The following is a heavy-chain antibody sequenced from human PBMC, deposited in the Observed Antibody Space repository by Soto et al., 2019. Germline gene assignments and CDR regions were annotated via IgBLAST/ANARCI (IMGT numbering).Heavy chain of an antibody. D-gene: IGHD2-8*01. CDR3: ARQGSNGAYYYYGMDV. CDR2: IYPGDSDT. J-gene: IGHJ6*02. V-gene: IGHV5-51*01. CDR1: GYRFSSYW. Sequence: PXESLKISCKGSGYRFSSYWIAWVRQMPGKGLEWMGIIYPGDSDTRYSPSFQGQVTFSVDKSNNTAYLQWSSLKASDTAMYYCARQGSNGAYYYYGMDVWGQGTAVTVSS.